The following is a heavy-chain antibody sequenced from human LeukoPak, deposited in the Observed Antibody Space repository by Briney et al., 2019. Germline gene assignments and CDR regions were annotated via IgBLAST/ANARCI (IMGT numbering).Heavy chain of an antibody. J-gene: IGHJ4*02. CDR1: GFTFSSYS. V-gene: IGHV3-21*01. CDR3: ARDFLSGGSYFDY. CDR2: ISSSSSYI. Sequence: GGSLRLSCAASGFTFSSYSMNWVRQAPGKGLEWVSSISSSSSYIYYADSVKGRFTISRDNAKNSLYLQMNSLRAEDTAVYYCARDFLSGGSYFDYWGQGTLVTVSS. D-gene: IGHD1-26*01.